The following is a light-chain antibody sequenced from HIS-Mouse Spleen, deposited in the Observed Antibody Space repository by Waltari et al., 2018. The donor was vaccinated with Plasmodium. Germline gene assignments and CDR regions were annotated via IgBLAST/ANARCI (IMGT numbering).Light chain of an antibody. CDR3: QQSYSTWT. CDR2: AAS. J-gene: IGKJ1*01. V-gene: IGKV1-39*01. Sequence: DIQMTQSPSSLSASVGDRVTITCRASQRISSELNWYQQKPGKAPKLLIYAASSLQSGVPSRFSGSGSGTDFTLTISSLQPEYFATYYCQQSYSTWTFGQGTKVEIK. CDR1: QRISSE.